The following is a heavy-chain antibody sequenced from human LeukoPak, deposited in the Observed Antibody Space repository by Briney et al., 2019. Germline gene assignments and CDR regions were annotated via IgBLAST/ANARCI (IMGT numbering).Heavy chain of an antibody. CDR1: GFRFDDYG. CDR2: TNWDGAST. J-gene: IGHJ6*03. D-gene: IGHD2-2*01. V-gene: IGHV3-20*04. Sequence: GGSLRLSCAASGFRFDDYGMSWVRHVPGKGLEWVSGTNWDGASTGYADSVKGRFTISRDNVKIFLYLEMNSLRGEDTALYFCGRVYCSTTSCYDYYDYYMDVWGKGTTVTVSS. CDR3: GRVYCSTTSCYDYYDYYMDV.